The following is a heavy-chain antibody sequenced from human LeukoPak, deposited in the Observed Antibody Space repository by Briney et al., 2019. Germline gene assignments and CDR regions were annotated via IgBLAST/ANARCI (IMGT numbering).Heavy chain of an antibody. CDR1: GGSFSGYY. Sequence: SETLSLTCAVYGGSFSGYYWSWIRQPPGKGLEWTGEINHSGSTNYNPSLKSRVTISVDTSKTQFSLKLSSVTAADTAVYYCARGARYFDWLGYYYYGMDVWGQGTTVTVSS. J-gene: IGHJ6*02. D-gene: IGHD3-9*01. CDR2: INHSGST. CDR3: ARGARYFDWLGYYYYGMDV. V-gene: IGHV4-34*01.